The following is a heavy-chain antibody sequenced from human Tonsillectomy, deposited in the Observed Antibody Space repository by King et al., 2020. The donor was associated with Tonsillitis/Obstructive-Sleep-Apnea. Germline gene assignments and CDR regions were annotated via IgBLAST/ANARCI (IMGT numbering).Heavy chain of an antibody. J-gene: IGHJ5*02. D-gene: IGHD3-10*01. CDR2: MNPNSGNT. V-gene: IGHV1-8*01. Sequence: QLVQSGAEVKKPGASVKVSCKASGYTFTSYDINWVRQATGQGLEWMGWMNPNSGNTGYAQKFQGRVTMTRNTSTSTAYMELSSLRSEDTAVYYCARGRYYYGSGSYRWFDHWGQGTLVTVSS. CDR1: GYTFTSYD. CDR3: ARGRYYYGSGSYRWFDH.